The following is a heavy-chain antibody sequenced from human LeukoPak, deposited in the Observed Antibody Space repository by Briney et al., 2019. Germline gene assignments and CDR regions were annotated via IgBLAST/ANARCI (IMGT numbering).Heavy chain of an antibody. CDR2: ISAYNGNT. CDR1: GYTFTSYG. Sequence: ASVKVSCKASGYTFTSYGISWVRQAPGQGLEWVGWISAYNGNTNYAQKLQGRVTMTTDTSTSTAYTELRSLRSDDTAVYYCARGDSSSWLSGGDYWGQGTLVTVSS. CDR3: ARGDSSSWLSGGDY. D-gene: IGHD6-13*01. J-gene: IGHJ4*02. V-gene: IGHV1-18*01.